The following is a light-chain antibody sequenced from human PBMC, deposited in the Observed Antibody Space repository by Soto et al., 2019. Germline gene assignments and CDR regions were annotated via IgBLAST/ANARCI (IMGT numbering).Light chain of an antibody. CDR2: EVS. CDR1: SSDVGGYNY. Sequence: QSALTQPASVSGSPGQSITISCTGTSSDVGGYNYVSWYQQHPGKAPKLMIYEVSNRPSGVPDRFSGSKSGTSASLAISGLQSDDEADYYCAAWDDSLEGPVFGGGTKVTVL. CDR3: AAWDDSLEGPV. V-gene: IGLV2-14*01. J-gene: IGLJ3*02.